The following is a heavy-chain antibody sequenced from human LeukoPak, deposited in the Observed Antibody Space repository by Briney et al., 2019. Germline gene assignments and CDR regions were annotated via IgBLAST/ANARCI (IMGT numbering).Heavy chain of an antibody. Sequence: SVKVSCKAPGGTFSSDGITWVRQAPGQGLEWMGGIIPSFRKPDYAKKFQGRVTLTADESTSTAYMELSSLRSEDTAVYYCAREGLFTMVRRGTLDNWGQGTLVTVSS. CDR3: AREGLFTMVRRGTLDN. J-gene: IGHJ4*02. V-gene: IGHV1-69*01. CDR1: GGTFSSDG. D-gene: IGHD3-10*01. CDR2: IIPSFRKP.